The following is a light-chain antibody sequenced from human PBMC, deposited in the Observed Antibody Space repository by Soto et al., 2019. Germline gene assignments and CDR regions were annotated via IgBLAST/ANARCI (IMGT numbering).Light chain of an antibody. CDR2: GAS. J-gene: IGKJ5*01. V-gene: IGKV3-20*01. CDR1: QSVSSY. CDR3: LHYGGSPLT. Sequence: EIVMTQSPATLSVSPGERATLSCRASQSVSSYLAWYQQKPGQAPRLLIYGASTRTTGIPDRFSGSGSGTDFTLTIGRLEPGDVAVYYCLHYGGSPLTLGQGTRLEIK.